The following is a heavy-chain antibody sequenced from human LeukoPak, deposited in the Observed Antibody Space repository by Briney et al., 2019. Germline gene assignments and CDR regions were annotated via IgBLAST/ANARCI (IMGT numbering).Heavy chain of an antibody. CDR3: ARRVAVNPKYCLDY. CDR1: GDSISTYY. D-gene: IGHD6-19*01. V-gene: IGHV4-59*08. J-gene: IGHJ4*02. Sequence: SETLSLTCTVSGDSISTYYWTWIRQPPGKGLEWFGYIYYSGNTNYNPSLKSRATISVDTSNNQFSLKLSSVTAADTAVYYCARRVAVNPKYCLDYWGQGTLVTVSS. CDR2: IYYSGNT.